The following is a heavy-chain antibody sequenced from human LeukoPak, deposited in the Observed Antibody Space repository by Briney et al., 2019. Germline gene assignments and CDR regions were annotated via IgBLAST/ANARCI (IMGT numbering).Heavy chain of an antibody. CDR3: ARQPKSCAPGIFITGKACWFDP. J-gene: IGHJ5*02. Sequence: SETLSLTCSVSDGSINSGYYYWAWIRQPPGKGPEWIGSIYYSGTTYPNPSLKSRVTISVDTSKNQFSPKLSSVTAADTAVYYCARQPKSCAPGIFITGKACWFDPWGQGTLVTVSP. D-gene: IGHD3-10*01. V-gene: IGHV4-39*01. CDR2: IYYSGTT. CDR1: DGSINSGYYY.